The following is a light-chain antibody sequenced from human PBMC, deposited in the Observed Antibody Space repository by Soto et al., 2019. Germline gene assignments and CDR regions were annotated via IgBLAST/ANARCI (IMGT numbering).Light chain of an antibody. Sequence: ELVLTQSPGTLSLSPGERATLSCRASQSMSSSYLAWYQQKPSQAPRLLIFGASSRATGIPDRFSGSGSGTDFTLTISRLEPEDFAVYYCQQYGSSPRTFGPGTKVEIK. V-gene: IGKV3-20*01. CDR1: QSMSSSY. CDR2: GAS. CDR3: QQYGSSPRT. J-gene: IGKJ1*01.